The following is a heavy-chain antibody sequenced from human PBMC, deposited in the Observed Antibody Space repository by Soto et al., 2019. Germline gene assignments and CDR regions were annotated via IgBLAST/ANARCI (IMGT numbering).Heavy chain of an antibody. Sequence: PVGALRLSCAASAFTFSSYCMNWVRQAPGKGLAWVAVIWYDGSNKYYADSVKGRFTISRDNSKNTLYLQMNSLRAEDTAVYYCARDGSWGYYDSSGYFRSTTFDYWGQGTLVTVSS. CDR2: IWYDGSNK. J-gene: IGHJ4*02. CDR1: AFTFSSYC. V-gene: IGHV3-33*01. CDR3: ARDGSWGYYDSSGYFRSTTFDY. D-gene: IGHD3-22*01.